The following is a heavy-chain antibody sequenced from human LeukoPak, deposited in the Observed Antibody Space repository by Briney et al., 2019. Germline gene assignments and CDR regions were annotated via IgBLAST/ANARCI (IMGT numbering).Heavy chain of an antibody. D-gene: IGHD4-17*01. CDR2: IHHDGRI. CDR1: GGSIDSTNW. Sequence: SETLSLTCDVSGGSIDSTNWWNWVRQPPGKGLEWIGEIHHDGRINYNPSLKSRVTLSVDKSKNQFSLKLSSVTAADTAVYYCARVGDYGALGMDVWGQGTTVTVSS. CDR3: ARVGDYGALGMDV. V-gene: IGHV4/OR15-8*01. J-gene: IGHJ6*02.